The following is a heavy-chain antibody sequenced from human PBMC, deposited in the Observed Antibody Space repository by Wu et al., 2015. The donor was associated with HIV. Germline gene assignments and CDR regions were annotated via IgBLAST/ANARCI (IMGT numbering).Heavy chain of an antibody. V-gene: IGHV1-69*13. CDR3: AREHRADSSGWYRYFDY. CDR1: GGTFSSYA. CDR2: IIPIFGTA. J-gene: IGHJ4*02. Sequence: QVQLVQSGAEVKKPGSSVKVSCKASGGTFSSYAISWVRQAPGQGLEWMGRIIPIFGTANYAQKFQGRVTITADESTSTAYMELSSLRFEDTAVYYCAREHRADSSGWYRYFDYWGQGTLVTVSS. D-gene: IGHD6-19*01.